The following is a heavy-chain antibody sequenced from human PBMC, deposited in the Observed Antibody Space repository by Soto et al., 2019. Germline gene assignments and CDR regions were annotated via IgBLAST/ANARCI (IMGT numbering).Heavy chain of an antibody. CDR2: ISAYNGNT. Sequence: GASVKVSCKASGYTFTSYGISWVRQAPGQGLEWMGWISAYNGNTNYAQKLQGRVTMTTDTSTSTAYMELRSLRSEDTAVYYCAKSPGGVVVPAAKFWFDPWGQGTLVTVS. CDR3: AKSPGGVVVPAAKFWFDP. V-gene: IGHV1-18*01. CDR1: GYTFTSYG. J-gene: IGHJ5*02. D-gene: IGHD2-2*01.